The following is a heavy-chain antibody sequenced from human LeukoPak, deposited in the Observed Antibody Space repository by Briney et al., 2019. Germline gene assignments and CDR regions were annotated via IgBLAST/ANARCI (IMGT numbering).Heavy chain of an antibody. D-gene: IGHD6-19*01. CDR3: ARAQWPNHRYYFDY. J-gene: IGHJ4*02. V-gene: IGHV3-11*01. CDR1: GFTFSDYY. Sequence: GGPLRLSCAASGFTFSDYYMSWIRQAPGKGLEWVSYISSSGSTIYYADSVKGRFTISRDNAKNSLYLQMNSLRAEDTAVYYCARAQWPNHRYYFDYWGQGTLVTVSS. CDR2: ISSSGSTI.